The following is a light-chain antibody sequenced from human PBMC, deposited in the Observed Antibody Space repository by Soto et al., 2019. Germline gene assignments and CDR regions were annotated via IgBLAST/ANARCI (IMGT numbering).Light chain of an antibody. V-gene: IGLV3-21*02. CDR2: DDS. J-gene: IGLJ1*01. CDR1: NIGSKS. CDR3: QSYDSRLSGSV. Sequence: SYELTQPPSVSVAPGQTARITCGGNNIGSKSVHWYQQKPGQAPVLVVYDDSDRPSGIPERFSGSNSGNTATLTITGLQAEDEADYYCQSYDSRLSGSVFGTGTKLTVL.